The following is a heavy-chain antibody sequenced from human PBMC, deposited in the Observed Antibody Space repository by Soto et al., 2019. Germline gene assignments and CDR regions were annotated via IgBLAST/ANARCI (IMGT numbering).Heavy chain of an antibody. CDR2: ISAYNGNT. J-gene: IGHJ6*02. V-gene: IGHV1-18*01. Sequence: QVQLVQSGAEVKKPGASVKVSCKASGYTFTSYGISWARQAPGQGLERMGWISAYNGNTNYAQKLQGRVTMTTDTSTSTAYMELRSLRSEDTAVYYCARDRKVFTGPGSLYGMDVWGQGTTVTVSS. CDR1: GYTFTSYG. D-gene: IGHD3-22*01. CDR3: ARDRKVFTGPGSLYGMDV.